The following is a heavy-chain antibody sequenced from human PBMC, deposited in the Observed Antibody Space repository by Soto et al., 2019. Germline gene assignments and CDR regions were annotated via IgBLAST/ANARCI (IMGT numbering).Heavy chain of an antibody. J-gene: IGHJ1*01. V-gene: IGHV3-23*01. CDR2: ISGSGGST. CDR1: GFTFSSYA. Sequence: EVQLLESGGGLVQPGGSLRLSCAASGFTFSSYAMSWVRQAPGKGLEWVSAISGSGGSTYYADSVKGRFTISRDNSKNTLYLQMNSLRAEDMAVYYCAKDWDSSGWYAAEYFQHWGQGTLVTVSS. D-gene: IGHD6-19*01. CDR3: AKDWDSSGWYAAEYFQH.